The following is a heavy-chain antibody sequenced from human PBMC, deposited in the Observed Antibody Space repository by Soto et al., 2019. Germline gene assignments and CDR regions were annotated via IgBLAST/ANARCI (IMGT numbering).Heavy chain of an antibody. CDR3: ARGARHYYYYYGMDV. J-gene: IGHJ6*02. CDR1: GYTFNNYG. CDR2: ISAYNGNR. Sequence: QDQLVQSGAEVKKPGASVKVSCKASGYTFNNYGISWVRQAPGQGLEWMGWISAYNGNRNYAQKFQGRVSMTTETSTSTAYMELRSLRSDDTAVYYCARGARHYYYYYGMDVWGQGTTVTVSS. V-gene: IGHV1-18*01.